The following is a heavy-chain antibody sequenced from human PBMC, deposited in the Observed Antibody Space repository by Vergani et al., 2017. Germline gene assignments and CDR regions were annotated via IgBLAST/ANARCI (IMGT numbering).Heavy chain of an antibody. CDR2: INPNSGGT. V-gene: IGHV1-2*02. D-gene: IGHD6-13*01. CDR1: GYTFTGYY. Sequence: QVQLVQSGAEVKKPGASVKVSCKASGYTFTGYYMHWVRQAPGQGLEWMGWINPNSGGTNYAQKFQGRVTITADESTSTAYMELSSLRSEDTAVYYCARARIAAAGGERNWFDPWGQGTLVTVSS. CDR3: ARARIAAAGGERNWFDP. J-gene: IGHJ5*02.